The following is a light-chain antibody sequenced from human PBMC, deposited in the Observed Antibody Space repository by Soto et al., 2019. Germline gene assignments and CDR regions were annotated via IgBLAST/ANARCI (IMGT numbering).Light chain of an antibody. Sequence: QSVLTQPASVSGSPGQSITISCTGTSSDVGSYNLVSWYRQHPGKAPKLMIYEVSKRPSGVSNRFSGSKSGNTASLTISGLQAEDEYDYYCCSYAGSSTFFVATGTKVXVL. CDR1: SSDVGSYNL. J-gene: IGLJ1*01. CDR2: EVS. CDR3: CSYAGSSTFF. V-gene: IGLV2-23*02.